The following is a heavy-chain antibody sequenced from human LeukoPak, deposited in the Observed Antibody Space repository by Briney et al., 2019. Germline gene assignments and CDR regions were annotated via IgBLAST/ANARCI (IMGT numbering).Heavy chain of an antibody. J-gene: IGHJ4*02. CDR1: GFTFSSYN. D-gene: IGHD3-22*01. V-gene: IGHV3-21*01. CDR2: ISSSSSYI. Sequence: GGSLRLSCAASGFTFSSYNMNWVRQAPEKGLEWVSSISSSSSYIYYAESVKGRFTISRDNAKNSLYLQMNSLRAEDTAVYYCARVHYYDSSGYSHWGQGTLVTVSS. CDR3: ARVHYYDSSGYSH.